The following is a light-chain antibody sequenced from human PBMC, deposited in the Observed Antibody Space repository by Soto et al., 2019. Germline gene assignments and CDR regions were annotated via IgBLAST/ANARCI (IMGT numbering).Light chain of an antibody. Sequence: DIQLTQSPSSLSASIGDKVTITCRASQGISSYLAWYQQKPGKAPKLLIYAASALQPGVPYRFSGSGSGTDFTLTISSLQPEDVATYYCQKFNSVPHTFGQGTKLEIK. J-gene: IGKJ2*01. CDR1: QGISSY. CDR2: AAS. CDR3: QKFNSVPHT. V-gene: IGKV1-27*01.